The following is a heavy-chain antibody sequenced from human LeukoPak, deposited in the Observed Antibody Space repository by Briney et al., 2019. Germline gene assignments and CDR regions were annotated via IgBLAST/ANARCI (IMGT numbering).Heavy chain of an antibody. D-gene: IGHD3-9*01. V-gene: IGHV3-23*01. CDR3: AKDLLSAKGTFDY. CDR2: ISGSGGST. Sequence: PGGSLRLSCAASEFSVGSNYMTWVRQAPGKGLEWVSAISGSGGSTYYADPVKGRFTISRDNSKNTLYLQMNSLRAEDTAVYYCAKDLLSAKGTFDYWGQGTLVTVSS. CDR1: EFSVGSNY. J-gene: IGHJ4*02.